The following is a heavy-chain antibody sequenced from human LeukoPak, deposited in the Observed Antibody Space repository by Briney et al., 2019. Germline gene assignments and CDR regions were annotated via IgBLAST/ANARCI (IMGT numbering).Heavy chain of an antibody. D-gene: IGHD1-26*01. J-gene: IGHJ4*02. CDR1: GGSFSGYY. CDR3: ARARSGSLDY. V-gene: IGHV4-34*01. CDR2: INHSGST. Sequence: SETLSLTCAVYGGSFSGYYWSWIRQPPGKGLEWIGEINHSGSTNYNPSLKSRVTISVDTSKNQFSLKLTSVTAANTAVYYCARARSGSLDYWGQGTLVTVSS.